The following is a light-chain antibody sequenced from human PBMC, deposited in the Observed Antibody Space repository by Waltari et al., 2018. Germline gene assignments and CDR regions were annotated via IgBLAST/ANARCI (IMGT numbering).Light chain of an antibody. J-gene: IGLJ2*01. Sequence: QSALTQPASVSGSPGQSITISCTGTNSEIGGYNFVSWYQQPPGKAPRLMIYDVNKRPSGVSNRFSGSKSGNTASLTISGLQADDEADYYCTSFTSTTSYVVFGGGTNLTV. V-gene: IGLV2-14*03. CDR2: DVN. CDR3: TSFTSTTSYVV. CDR1: NSEIGGYNF.